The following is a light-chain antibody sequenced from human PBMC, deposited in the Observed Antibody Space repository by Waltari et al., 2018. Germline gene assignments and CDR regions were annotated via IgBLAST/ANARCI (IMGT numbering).Light chain of an antibody. Sequence: QSVLTPPPSASGTPGQRVTISCSGSSSNIGTNPVNWYHQVPGTAPKLLISSNAQRPSGVRDRFSGSKSGTSASLASSGLQSEDEADYYCAAWDDSLHGWVFGGGTKLTVL. CDR1: SSNIGTNP. J-gene: IGLJ3*02. CDR3: AAWDDSLHGWV. V-gene: IGLV1-44*01. CDR2: SNA.